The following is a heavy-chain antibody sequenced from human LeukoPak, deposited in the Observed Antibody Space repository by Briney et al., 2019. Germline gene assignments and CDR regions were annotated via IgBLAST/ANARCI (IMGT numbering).Heavy chain of an antibody. CDR1: GGSISSYY. Sequence: SETLSLTCTVSGGSISSYYWSWIRRPAGKGLEWIGRIYTSGSTNYNPSLKSRVTMSVDTSKNQFSLKLSSVTAADTAVYYCARDGSRRYSSSYNWFDPWGQGTLVTVSS. CDR3: ARDGSRRYSSSYNWFDP. D-gene: IGHD6-13*01. V-gene: IGHV4-4*07. J-gene: IGHJ5*02. CDR2: IYTSGST.